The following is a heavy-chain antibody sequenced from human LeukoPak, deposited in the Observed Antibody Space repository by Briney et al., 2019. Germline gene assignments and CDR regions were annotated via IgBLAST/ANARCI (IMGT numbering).Heavy chain of an antibody. CDR2: IYYSGST. CDR3: ARLKGSSFLFDY. Sequence: PSETLSLTCTVSGGSISSYYWGWIRQPPGKGLEWIGYIYYSGSTNYNPSLKSRVTISVDTSKNQFSLKLSSVTAADTAVYYCARLKGSSFLFDYWGQGTLVTVSS. J-gene: IGHJ4*02. V-gene: IGHV4-59*08. CDR1: GGSISSYY. D-gene: IGHD1-26*01.